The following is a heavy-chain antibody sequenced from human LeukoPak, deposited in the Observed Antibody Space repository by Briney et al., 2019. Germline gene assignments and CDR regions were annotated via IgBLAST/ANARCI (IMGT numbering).Heavy chain of an antibody. CDR1: GFTFSNYG. CDR2: ISYDGNDE. J-gene: IGHJ4*02. V-gene: IGHV3-30*03. CDR3: ARDHGYCSGGSCYNFDY. Sequence: PGGSLRLSCVASGFTFSNYGMHWVRQAPGKGLEWVTTISYDGNDEYYADSVKGRFTISRDNSKNTLYLQMNSLRAEDTAVYYCARDHGYCSGGSCYNFDYWGQGTLVTVSS. D-gene: IGHD2-15*01.